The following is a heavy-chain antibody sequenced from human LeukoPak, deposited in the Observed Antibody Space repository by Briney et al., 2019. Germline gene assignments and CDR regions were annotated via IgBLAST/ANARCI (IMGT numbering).Heavy chain of an antibody. V-gene: IGHV1-8*01. D-gene: IGHD3-22*01. CDR2: MNPNSGNT. CDR3: ARVGDYYDSSGYYYVPDY. J-gene: IGHJ4*02. Sequence: GASVKVSCKASGYTFTSYDINWVRQATGQGLEWMGWMNPNSGNTGYAQKFQGRVTMTRNTSISTAYMELSSLRSEGTAVYYCARVGDYYDSSGYYYVPDYWGQGTLVTVSS. CDR1: GYTFTSYD.